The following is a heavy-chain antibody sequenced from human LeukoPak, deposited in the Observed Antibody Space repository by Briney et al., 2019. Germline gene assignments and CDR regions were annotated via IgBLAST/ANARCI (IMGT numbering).Heavy chain of an antibody. V-gene: IGHV3-7*03. D-gene: IGHD3-3*01. Sequence: GGSLRLYCVASGFTFGKYLMSWVRQAPGKGLEWVANIKLDGSEKNYVDSVKGRFTISRDNTKNSLYLQMNSPRVEDTAVFYCARDQYDTWSRRGNFDSWGQGTLVIVSS. CDR3: ARDQYDTWSRRGNFDS. J-gene: IGHJ4*02. CDR2: IKLDGSEK. CDR1: GFTFGKYL.